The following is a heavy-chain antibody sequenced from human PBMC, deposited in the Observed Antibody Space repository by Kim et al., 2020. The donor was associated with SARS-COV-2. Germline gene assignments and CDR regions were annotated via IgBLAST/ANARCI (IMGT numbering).Heavy chain of an antibody. CDR3: AKTFGELLSVDY. D-gene: IGHD3-10*01. CDR2: ISGSGGST. J-gene: IGHJ4*02. V-gene: IGHV3-23*01. Sequence: GGSLRLSCAASGFTFSSYAMSWVRQAPGKGLEWVSAISGSGGSTYYADSVKGRFTISRNNSKNTLYLQMNSLRAEDTAVYYCAKTFGELLSVDYWGQGTLVTVSS. CDR1: GFTFSSYA.